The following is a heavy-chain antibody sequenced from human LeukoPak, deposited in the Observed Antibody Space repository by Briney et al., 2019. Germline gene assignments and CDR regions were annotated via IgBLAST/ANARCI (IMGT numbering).Heavy chain of an antibody. CDR1: GFTFSSYW. Sequence: GESLRLSCAASGFTFSSYWMSWVRQAPGKGLEWAANIKQDGSEKYYVDSVKGRFTISRDNAKNSLYLQMNSLRAEDTAVYYCARDSQETGSGSYWGRTLMWINYYYGTDVWGQGTTVTVSS. CDR3: ARDSQETGSGSYWGRTLMWINYYYGTDV. J-gene: IGHJ6*02. V-gene: IGHV3-7*01. D-gene: IGHD3-10*01. CDR2: IKQDGSEK.